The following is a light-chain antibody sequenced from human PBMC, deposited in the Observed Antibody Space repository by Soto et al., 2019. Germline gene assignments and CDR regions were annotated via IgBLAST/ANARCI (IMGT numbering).Light chain of an antibody. V-gene: IGLV2-14*01. CDR2: DVS. CDR1: SSDIGAYYY. CDR3: CSYTTSSTYV. J-gene: IGLJ1*01. Sequence: QSVLTQPASVSGSPGQSITIPCTGTSSDIGAYYYISWYQQHPGKAPKVMIYDVSSRPSGVSNRFSGSKSGNTASLTISGLHAEDVADYYCCSYTTSSTYVFGTGTKVTVL.